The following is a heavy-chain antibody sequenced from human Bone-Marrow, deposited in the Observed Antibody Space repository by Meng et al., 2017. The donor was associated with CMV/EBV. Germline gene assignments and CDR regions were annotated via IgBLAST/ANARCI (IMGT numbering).Heavy chain of an antibody. CDR3: VKGGNDFWG. CDR2: ITWDGGSR. CDR1: VFTFDDST. Sequence: LSLTCAASVFTFDDSTMHWVRQPPGKGLEWVSFITWDGGSRNYADSGKGRFTISRDNSKNCLFLQLNSLRADDTALYYGVKGGNDFWGWGQGTLVTVSS. V-gene: IGHV3-43*01. J-gene: IGHJ4*02. D-gene: IGHD3/OR15-3a*01.